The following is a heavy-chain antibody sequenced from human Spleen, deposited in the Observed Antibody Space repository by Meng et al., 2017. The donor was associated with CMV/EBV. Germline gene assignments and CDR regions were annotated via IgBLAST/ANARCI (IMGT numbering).Heavy chain of an antibody. CDR1: GFAFSSYG. CDR2: IAYDGSNK. D-gene: IGHD1-7*01. J-gene: IGHJ3*02. CDR3: ARSSLGTADAFDI. Sequence: GGSLRLSCAASGFAFSSYGMHWVRQAPGKGLEWVAVIAYDGSNKHYADSVKGRFTISRDNSKNSLYLQMNSLRAEDTAVYFCARSSLGTADAFDIWGQGTMVTVSS. V-gene: IGHV3-30*12.